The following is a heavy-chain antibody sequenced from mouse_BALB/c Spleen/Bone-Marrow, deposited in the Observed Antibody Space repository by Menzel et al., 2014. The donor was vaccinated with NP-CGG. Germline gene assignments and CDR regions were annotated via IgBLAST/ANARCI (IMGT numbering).Heavy chain of an antibody. CDR1: GYAFSSYW. J-gene: IGHJ3*01. CDR2: IYPGDGDT. V-gene: IGHV1-80*01. D-gene: IGHD1-1*01. CDR3: XXXXGSSXFAY. Sequence: VQVVESGAELVRPGSSVKISCKASGYAFSSYWMNWVKQRPGQGLEWIGQIYPGDGDTNYNGKFKGKATLTADKSSSTAYMQLSSLTSEDSAXXXXXXXXGSSXFAYWGQGTLVTVSA.